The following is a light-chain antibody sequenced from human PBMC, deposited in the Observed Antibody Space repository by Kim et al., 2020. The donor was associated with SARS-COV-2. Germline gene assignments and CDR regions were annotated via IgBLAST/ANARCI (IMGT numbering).Light chain of an antibody. J-gene: IGLJ1*01. CDR1: SSDVGAYNR. V-gene: IGLV2-18*02. CDR3: SSHTGDSYV. Sequence: QSALTQPPSVSGSPGQSVTFSCTGTSSDVGAYNRVSWYRQAPGTAPKLVIYEVTSRPSGVPDRFSGSKSGNTASLIISGLQAEDEADYFCSSHTGDSYVFGSGTKVTVL. CDR2: EVT.